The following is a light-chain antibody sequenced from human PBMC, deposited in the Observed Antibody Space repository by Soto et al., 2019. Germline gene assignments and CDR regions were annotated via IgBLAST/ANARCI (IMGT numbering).Light chain of an antibody. Sequence: PVEIATLSFMASQSVSSYLAWYQQKPGQAPRLLIYDASNRATGIPARFSGSGSGTDFTLTISSLEPEDFAVYYCQQRSNWPGTFGQGTKVDIK. J-gene: IGKJ1*01. CDR1: QSVSSY. V-gene: IGKV3-11*01. CDR2: DAS. CDR3: QQRSNWPGT.